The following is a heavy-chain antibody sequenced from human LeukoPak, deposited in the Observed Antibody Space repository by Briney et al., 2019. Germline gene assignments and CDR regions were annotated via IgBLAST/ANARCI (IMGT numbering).Heavy chain of an antibody. J-gene: IGHJ6*03. Sequence: SETLSLTCTVSGGSISSGGYYWSWIRQPPGKGLEWIGYIYHSGSTYYNPSLKSRVTISVDRSKNQFSLKLSSVTAADTAVYYCASGSSSSGAYYYYMDVWGKGTTVTVSS. CDR1: GGSISSGGYY. V-gene: IGHV4-30-2*01. CDR3: ASGSSSSGAYYYYMDV. CDR2: IYHSGST. D-gene: IGHD6-6*01.